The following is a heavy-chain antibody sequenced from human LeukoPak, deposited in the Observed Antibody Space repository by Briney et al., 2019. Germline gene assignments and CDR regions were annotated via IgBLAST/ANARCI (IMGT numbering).Heavy chain of an antibody. CDR2: ISSGSGTI. D-gene: IGHD5-18*01. Sequence: PGGSLRLSCSPSGFTFSSSAMNWVRQAPGKGLEWVSYISSGSGTIYYADSVKGRFTISRDNAKNSLYLQMNSLRAEDTAVYYCAKSDRGYSYGSLDSWGQGTLVTVSS. J-gene: IGHJ4*02. V-gene: IGHV3-48*01. CDR1: GFTFSSSA. CDR3: AKSDRGYSYGSLDS.